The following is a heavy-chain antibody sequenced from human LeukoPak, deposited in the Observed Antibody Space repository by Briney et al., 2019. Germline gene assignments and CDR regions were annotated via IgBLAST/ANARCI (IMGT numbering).Heavy chain of an antibody. V-gene: IGHV1-69*05. CDR3: ARGERSPAYYYYYYYMDV. Sequence: ASVKVSCKASGGTFSSYAINWVRQAPGQGLEWMGGIIPIFGTANYAQKFQGRVTITTDESTSTAYMELSSLRSEDTAVYYCARGERSPAYYYYYYYMDVWGKGTTVTVSS. D-gene: IGHD1-1*01. J-gene: IGHJ6*03. CDR1: GGTFSSYA. CDR2: IIPIFGTA.